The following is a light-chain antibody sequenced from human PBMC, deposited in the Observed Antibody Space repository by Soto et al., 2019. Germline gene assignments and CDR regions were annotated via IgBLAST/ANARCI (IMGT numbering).Light chain of an antibody. CDR3: HHYGISPWT. Sequence: EIVLTQSPGTLSLSPGERATLSCRASQSVSNSYIAWYQQKPGQAPRLLIYGASSRATGIPDRFTGSGSGTHFTLTITTLELEDLPPYYCHHYGISPWTFGQGTKVDIK. V-gene: IGKV3-20*01. CDR1: QSVSNSY. CDR2: GAS. J-gene: IGKJ1*01.